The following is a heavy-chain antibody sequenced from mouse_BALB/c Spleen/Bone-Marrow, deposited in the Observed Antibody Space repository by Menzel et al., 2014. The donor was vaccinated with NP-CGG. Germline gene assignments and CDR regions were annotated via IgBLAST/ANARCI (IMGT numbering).Heavy chain of an antibody. V-gene: IGHV1-80*01. CDR3: TRSTATFDY. Sequence: VKLVESGAELVRPGSSVKISCKASGYAFSAYWMNWVKQRPGQGLEWIGQIYPGDGDTNYNGKFKGKATLTADKSSSTAYMQLSSLTSEDSAVYFCTRSTATFDYWGQGTTLPVSS. CDR2: IYPGDGDT. CDR1: GYAFSAYW. D-gene: IGHD1-2*01. J-gene: IGHJ2*01.